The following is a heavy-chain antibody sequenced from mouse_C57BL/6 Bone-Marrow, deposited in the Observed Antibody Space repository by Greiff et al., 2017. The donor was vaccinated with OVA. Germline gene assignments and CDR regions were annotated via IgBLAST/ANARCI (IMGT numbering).Heavy chain of an antibody. CDR3: ARKYTTVVNWYFDV. Sequence: EVQLQQSGPELVKPGASVKMSCKASGYTFTDYNMHWVKQSHGKSLEWIGYINPNNGGTSYNQKFKGKATLTVNKSSSTYYMEKRSMTSEDDAVYYCARKYTTVVNWYFDVWGTGTTVTVSS. J-gene: IGHJ1*03. CDR2: INPNNGGT. V-gene: IGHV1-22*01. CDR1: GYTFTDYN. D-gene: IGHD1-1*01.